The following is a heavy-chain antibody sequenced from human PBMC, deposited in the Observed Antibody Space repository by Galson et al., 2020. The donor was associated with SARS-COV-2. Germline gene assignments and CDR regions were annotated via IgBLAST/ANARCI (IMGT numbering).Heavy chain of an antibody. J-gene: IGHJ4*02. CDR3: ARGGDIVVVLGLVYFDY. V-gene: IGHV3-23*01. Sequence: GGSLRLSCAASGFTFSSYAMSWVRQAPGKGLEWVSGINGRGGSTYYADSVKGRFTISRDNSKNTLYLQMKFLRAEDTAVYYCARGGDIVVVLGLVYFDYWGQGTLVTVSS. D-gene: IGHD2-2*01. CDR1: GFTFSSYA. CDR2: INGRGGST.